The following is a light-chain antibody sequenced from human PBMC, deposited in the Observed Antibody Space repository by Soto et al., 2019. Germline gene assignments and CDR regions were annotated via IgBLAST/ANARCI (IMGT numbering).Light chain of an antibody. CDR3: TPYTTSSTYV. CDR1: SSDIGSYNY. V-gene: IGLV2-14*01. J-gene: IGLJ1*01. Sequence: QSVLTQPASVSGSPGQSITISCTGTSSDIGSYNYVSWYQQYPGKAPKLIIYEVSNRPSGVSNRFSGSKSGNTASLTISGLQAEDEAHYYCTPYTTSSTYVFGTGTKVTVL. CDR2: EVS.